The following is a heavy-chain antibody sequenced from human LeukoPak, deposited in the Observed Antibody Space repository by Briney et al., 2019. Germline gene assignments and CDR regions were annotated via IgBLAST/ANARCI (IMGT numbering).Heavy chain of an antibody. CDR1: GFTFDDYA. J-gene: IGHJ4*02. CDR3: AREVYYVGSGYYHPGDFDY. D-gene: IGHD3-22*01. CDR2: ISWNSGSI. V-gene: IGHV3-9*01. Sequence: GGSLRLSCAASGFTFDDYAMRWVRHAPGKGLEWVSGISWNSGSIGYADSVKGRFTISRDNAKTSLYLQMNSLRAEDTAVYYCAREVYYVGSGYYHPGDFDYWGQGTLVTVSS.